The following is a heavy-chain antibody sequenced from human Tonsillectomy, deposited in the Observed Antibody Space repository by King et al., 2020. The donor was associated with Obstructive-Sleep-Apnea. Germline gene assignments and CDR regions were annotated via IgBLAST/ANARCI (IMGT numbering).Heavy chain of an antibody. D-gene: IGHD2-15*01. Sequence: VQLVESGGGLVQPGGSLRLSCAASGFNFRMYAMSWVRQFPGKGLDWVSAISGDGGSTYYADSEKGRFTISRDNSKNTLYLQMKSLRAEDTAIYYCAKDQDRYYIGHWGQGTLVTVSS. V-gene: IGHV3-23*04. CDR2: ISGDGGST. J-gene: IGHJ4*02. CDR3: AKDQDRYYIGH. CDR1: GFNFRMYA.